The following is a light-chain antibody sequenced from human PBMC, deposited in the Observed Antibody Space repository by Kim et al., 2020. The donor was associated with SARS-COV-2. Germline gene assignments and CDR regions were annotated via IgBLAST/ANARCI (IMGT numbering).Light chain of an antibody. J-gene: IGKJ1*01. CDR3: QHYNSYSWT. V-gene: IGKV1-5*01. CDR1: QSITTR. CDR2: DAS. Sequence: ASVGDRVTITCRASQSITTRLAWYQQKPGKAPNLLIYDASSLQSGVPSRFSGRGSGTDFTLTISSLQPDDFATYYCQHYNSYSWTFGQGTKVDIK.